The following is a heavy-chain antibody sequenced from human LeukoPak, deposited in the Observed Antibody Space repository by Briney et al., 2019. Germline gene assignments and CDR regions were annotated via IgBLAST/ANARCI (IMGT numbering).Heavy chain of an antibody. V-gene: IGHV1-46*01. CDR2: INPHADST. D-gene: IGHD2-15*01. CDR1: GYTFTFYY. J-gene: IGHJ4*02. Sequence: ASVKVSCKTSGYTFTFYYIHWVRQAPGQGLEWMGIINPHADSTTYAQKFQGRVTMTRDMSTGTVYMELSSLRSEDTAVYFCARDGYCSGGSCHSFEYWGQGTLVTVSS. CDR3: ARDGYCSGGSCHSFEY.